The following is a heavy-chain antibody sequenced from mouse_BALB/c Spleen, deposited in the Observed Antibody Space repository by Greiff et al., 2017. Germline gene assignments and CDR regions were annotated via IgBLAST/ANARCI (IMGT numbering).Heavy chain of an antibody. CDR3: ARGIAGTGFAY. D-gene: IGHD4-1*01. CDR1: GFTFSSFG. CDR2: ISSGSSTI. V-gene: IGHV5-17*02. Sequence: EVKVVESGGGLVQPGGSRKLSCAASGFTFSSFGMHWVRQAPEKGLEWVAYISSGSSTIYYADTVKGRFTISRDNPKNTLFLQMTSLRSEDTAMYYCARGIAGTGFAYWGQGTLVTVSA. J-gene: IGHJ3*01.